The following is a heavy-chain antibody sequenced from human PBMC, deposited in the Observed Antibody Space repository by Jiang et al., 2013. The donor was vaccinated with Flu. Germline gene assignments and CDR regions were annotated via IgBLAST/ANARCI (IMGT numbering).Heavy chain of an antibody. CDR3: ARGFDSSPYYFDY. CDR1: GGSISSGGYY. Sequence: PGLVKPSETLSLTCTVSGGSISSGGYYWSWIRQHPGKGLEWIGYIYYSGSTYYNPSLKSRVTISVDTSKNQFSLKLSSVTAADTAVYYCARGFDSSPYYFDYWGQGTLVTVSS. D-gene: IGHD3-22*01. J-gene: IGHJ4*02. V-gene: IGHV4-31*03. CDR2: IYYSGST.